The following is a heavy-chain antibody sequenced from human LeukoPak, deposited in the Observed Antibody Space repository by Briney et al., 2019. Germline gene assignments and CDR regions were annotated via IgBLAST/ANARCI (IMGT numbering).Heavy chain of an antibody. Sequence: GGSLRLSCAASGFTFSSYAMHWVRQAPGKGLEWVAVIPYDGSNKYYADSVKGRFTISRDNSKNTLYLQMNSLRAEDTAVYYCARDRGVWFGEFDLDYWGQGTLVTVSS. CDR3: ARDRGVWFGEFDLDY. D-gene: IGHD3-10*01. J-gene: IGHJ4*02. CDR2: IPYDGSNK. CDR1: GFTFSSYA. V-gene: IGHV3-30*04.